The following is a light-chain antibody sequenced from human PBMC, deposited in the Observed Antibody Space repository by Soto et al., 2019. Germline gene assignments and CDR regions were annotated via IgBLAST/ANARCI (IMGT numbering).Light chain of an antibody. J-gene: IGKJ1*01. CDR2: DAS. Sequence: EIVLTQSPATLSLSPGERATLSCRASQSVSSDLGWYQQKPGRAPRLLIYDASNRATGIPARFSGSGSGTDFTLTISRLEPEDFAVYSCQQYGSAPWTFGQGTKVEIK. V-gene: IGKV3-11*01. CDR3: QQYGSAPWT. CDR1: QSVSSD.